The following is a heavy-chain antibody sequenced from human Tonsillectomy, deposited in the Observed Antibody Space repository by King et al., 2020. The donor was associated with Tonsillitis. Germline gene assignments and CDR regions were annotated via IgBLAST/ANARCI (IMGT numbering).Heavy chain of an antibody. J-gene: IGHJ6*02. CDR2: ISAYNGNT. CDR3: ARDIVVVVAAPPPGVYYYGMDV. D-gene: IGHD2-15*01. Sequence: QLVQSGAEVKKPGASVKVSCKASGYTFTSYGISWVRQAPGQGLEWMGWISAYNGNTNYAQKLQGRVTMTTDTSTSTAYMELRSLRSDDTAVYYCARDIVVVVAAPPPGVYYYGMDVWGQGTTVTVSS. V-gene: IGHV1-18*01. CDR1: GYTFTSYG.